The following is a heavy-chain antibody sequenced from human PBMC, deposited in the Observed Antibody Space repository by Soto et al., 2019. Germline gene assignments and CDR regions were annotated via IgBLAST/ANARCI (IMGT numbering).Heavy chain of an antibody. CDR3: ARGRRPLGTFSYYFDY. CDR1: GGSFSGYY. V-gene: IGHV4-34*01. J-gene: IGHJ4*02. Sequence: SETLSLTCAVYGGSFSGYYWSWIRQPPGKGLEWIGEINHSGSTNYNPSLKSRVTISVDTSKNQFSLKLSSVTAADTAVYYCARGRRPLGTFSYYFDYWGQGTLVTVSS. D-gene: IGHD7-27*01. CDR2: INHSGST.